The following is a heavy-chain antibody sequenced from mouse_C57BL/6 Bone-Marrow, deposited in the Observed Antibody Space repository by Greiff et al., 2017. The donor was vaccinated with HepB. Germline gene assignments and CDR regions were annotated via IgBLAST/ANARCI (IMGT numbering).Heavy chain of an antibody. CDR1: GYTFTSYW. CDR2: INPSNGGT. Sequence: QVHVKQPGTELVKPGASVKLSCKASGYTFTSYWMHWVKQRPGQGLEWIGNINPSNGGTNYNEKFKSKATLTVDKSSSTAYMQLSSLTSEDSAVYYCARWGLLRHFDYWGKGTTLTVSS. V-gene: IGHV1-53*01. D-gene: IGHD1-2*01. J-gene: IGHJ2*01. CDR3: ARWGLLRHFDY.